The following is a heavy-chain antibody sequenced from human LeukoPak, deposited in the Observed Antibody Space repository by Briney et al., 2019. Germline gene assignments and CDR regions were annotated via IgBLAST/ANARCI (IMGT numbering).Heavy chain of an antibody. J-gene: IGHJ4*02. CDR1: GYTFTGYY. V-gene: IGHV1-2*02. CDR3: ARDMDRGQWLVRPYY. CDR2: INPNSGGT. D-gene: IGHD6-19*01. Sequence: ASVKVSCKASGYTFTGYYMHWVRQAPGQGLEWMGWINPNSGGTNYAQKFQGRVTMTRDTSISTAYMELSRLRSDDTAVYYCARDMDRGQWLVRPYYWGQGTLVTVSS.